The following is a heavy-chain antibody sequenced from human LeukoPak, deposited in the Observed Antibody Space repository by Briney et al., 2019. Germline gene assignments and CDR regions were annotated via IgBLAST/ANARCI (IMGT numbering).Heavy chain of an antibody. CDR2: INPSGGST. CDR3: ARTPGLWFGEKEPSTTPSYGMDV. J-gene: IGHJ6*04. V-gene: IGHV1-46*01. CDR1: GYTFTSYY. Sequence: ASVKVSCKASGYTFTSYYMHWVRQAPGQGLEWMGIINPSGGSTSYAQKFQGRVTMTRDTSTSTVYMELSSLRSEDTAVYYCARTPGLWFGEKEPSTTPSYGMDVWGKGTTVTVSS. D-gene: IGHD3-10*01.